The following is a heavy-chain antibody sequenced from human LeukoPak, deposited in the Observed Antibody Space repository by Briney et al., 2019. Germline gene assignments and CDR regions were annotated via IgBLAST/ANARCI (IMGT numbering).Heavy chain of an antibody. CDR1: GYTFTSHY. CDR3: ASYYGSGSYPYYYYYYMDV. Sequence: EASVKVSCKASGYTFTSHYMHWVRQAPGQGLEWMGIINPSGGSTSYAQKFQGRVTMTRDTSTSTVYMELSSLRSEDTAVYYCASYYGSGSYPYYYYYYMDVWGKGTTVTVSS. J-gene: IGHJ6*03. V-gene: IGHV1-46*03. CDR2: INPSGGST. D-gene: IGHD3-10*01.